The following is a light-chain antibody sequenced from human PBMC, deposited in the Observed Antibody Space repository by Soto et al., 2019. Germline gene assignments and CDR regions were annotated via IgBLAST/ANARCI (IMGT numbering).Light chain of an antibody. V-gene: IGLV2-14*01. J-gene: IGLJ3*02. CDR2: EVS. Sequence: QSALIQPASVSGSPGQSITISCTGTSSDVGAYNVVSWYQQHPGKAPKVMIYEVSNRPSGVSNRFSGSKSGNTASLTISGLRPEDEADYYCSSYSSTSTLVFGGGTKLTVL. CDR1: SSDVGAYNV. CDR3: SSYSSTSTLV.